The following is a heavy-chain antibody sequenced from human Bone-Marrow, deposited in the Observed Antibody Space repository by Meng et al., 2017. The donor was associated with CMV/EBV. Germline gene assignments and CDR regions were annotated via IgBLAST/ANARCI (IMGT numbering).Heavy chain of an antibody. J-gene: IGHJ4*02. D-gene: IGHD3-3*01. V-gene: IGHV3-30*02. CDR3: AKDKGLRYLEWSVV. CDR1: GFTFSSYG. Sequence: GESLKISCAASGFTFSSYGMHWVRQAPGKGLEWVAVIWYDGSNKYYADSVKGRFTISRDNSKNTLYLQMNSLRPEDTATYFCAKDKGLRYLEWSVVRGQGTLVTVSS. CDR2: IWYDGSNK.